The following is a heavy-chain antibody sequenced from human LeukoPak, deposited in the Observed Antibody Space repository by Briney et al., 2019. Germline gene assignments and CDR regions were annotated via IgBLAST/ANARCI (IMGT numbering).Heavy chain of an antibody. CDR3: ARSYCSSISCRFDY. Sequence: ASVKVSCKASGYTSTSYDINWVRQATGQGLEWMGWMNPNSGNTGYAQKLQGRVTMTRNTSISTAYMELSSLRSEDTAVYYCARSYCSSISCRFDYWGQGTLVTVSS. CDR2: MNPNSGNT. CDR1: GYTSTSYD. V-gene: IGHV1-8*01. D-gene: IGHD2-2*01. J-gene: IGHJ4*02.